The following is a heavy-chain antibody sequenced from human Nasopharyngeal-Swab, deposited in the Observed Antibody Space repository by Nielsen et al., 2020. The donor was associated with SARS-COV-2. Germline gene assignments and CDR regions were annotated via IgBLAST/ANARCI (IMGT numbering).Heavy chain of an antibody. CDR1: GFTFSSSW. CDR2: INQDGSAQ. D-gene: IGHD2-8*02. J-gene: IGHJ4*02. Sequence: GESLKISCAASGFTFSSSWMNWFRQAPEKGLEWVANINQDGSAQNYVDSVRGRLTISRDNTKNSLYLRMDSLRIEDTGVYYCARDRVFGYTGAWNSVFDYWGQGTLVAVPS. V-gene: IGHV3-7*01. CDR3: ARDRVFGYTGAWNSVFDY.